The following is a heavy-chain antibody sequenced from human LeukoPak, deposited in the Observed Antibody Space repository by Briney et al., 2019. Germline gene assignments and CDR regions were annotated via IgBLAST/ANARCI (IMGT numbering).Heavy chain of an antibody. CDR3: ARFLGIGSQRYYFDS. Sequence: SQTLSLTCAISGDTVSSNSAAWSSIRQSPSRGLEWLGRTYYRANWYHDYAVYVRSRVSVNPDTSKNQFSLQLNSVTPEDTAVYYCARFLGIGSQRYYFDSWGQGTLVTVSS. D-gene: IGHD6-19*01. J-gene: IGHJ4*02. V-gene: IGHV6-1*01. CDR1: GDTVSSNSAA. CDR2: TYYRANWYH.